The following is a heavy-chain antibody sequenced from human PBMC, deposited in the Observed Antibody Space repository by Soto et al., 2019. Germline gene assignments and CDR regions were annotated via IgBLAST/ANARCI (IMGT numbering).Heavy chain of an antibody. CDR2: IRSKANSYAT. CDR3: TEGSSTEEYYYYGMDV. CDR1: GFTFSGSA. J-gene: IGHJ6*02. Sequence: SLRLSCAASGFTFSGSAIHWVRQASGKGLEWVGRIRSKANSYATAYAASVKGRFTISRDDSKNTAYLQMNSLKTEDTAVYYCTEGSSTEEYYYYGMDVWGQGTTVTVSS. D-gene: IGHD2-2*01. V-gene: IGHV3-73*01.